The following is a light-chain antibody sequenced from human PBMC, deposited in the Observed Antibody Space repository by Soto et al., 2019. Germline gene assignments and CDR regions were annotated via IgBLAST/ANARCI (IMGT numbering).Light chain of an antibody. V-gene: IGKV3-15*01. CDR2: GAS. J-gene: IGKJ4*01. Sequence: EIVMTQSPATLSVCPGERATLSCRASQSVSSNLAWYQQKPGQAPRLLIYGASTRATGIPARFSGSGSGTEFTLTIGSLQSEDFAVYYCQQYNKFPSLTFGGGTKVEIK. CDR1: QSVSSN. CDR3: QQYNKFPSLT.